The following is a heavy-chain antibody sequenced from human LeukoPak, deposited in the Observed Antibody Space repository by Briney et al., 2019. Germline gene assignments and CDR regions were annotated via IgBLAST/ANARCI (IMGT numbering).Heavy chain of an antibody. CDR1: GGSISSGGYY. CDR3: ARESYYYDSSGYFDY. D-gene: IGHD3-22*01. Sequence: PSETLSLTCTVSGGSISSGGYYWSWIRQHPGTGLEWIGYIYYSGSTYYNPSLKSRVTISVDTSKNQFSLKLSSVTAADTAVYYCARESYYYDSSGYFDYWGQGTLVTVSS. CDR2: IYYSGST. J-gene: IGHJ4*02. V-gene: IGHV4-31*03.